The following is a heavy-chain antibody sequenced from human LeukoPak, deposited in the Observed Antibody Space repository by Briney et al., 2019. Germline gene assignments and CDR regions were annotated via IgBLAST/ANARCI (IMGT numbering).Heavy chain of an antibody. CDR3: ARSVRVVPAAKFEYYYYYMDV. D-gene: IGHD2-2*01. J-gene: IGHJ6*03. V-gene: IGHV4-4*07. Sequence: SETLSLTCTVSGGSISSYYWSWIRQPAGKGLEWTGRIYTSGSTNYNPSLKSRVTMSVDTSKNQFSLKLSSVTAADTAVYYCARSVRVVPAAKFEYYYYYMDVWGKGTTVTVSS. CDR2: IYTSGST. CDR1: GGSISSYY.